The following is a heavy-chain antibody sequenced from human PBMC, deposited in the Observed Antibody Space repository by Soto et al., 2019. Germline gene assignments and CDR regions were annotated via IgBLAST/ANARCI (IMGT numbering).Heavy chain of an antibody. CDR3: ARDTTIQLADVFDRTYYYDHGVDV. J-gene: IGHJ6*02. CDR2: IWYDGSKK. Sequence: QVQLVESGGGVVQPGRSLRLSCAASGFTFSSCGMHWVRQAPGKGLEWVAVIWYDGSKKYYADSVKGRFTISRDNSKKTLDLQMNSLRAEDTAVYFCARDTTIQLADVFDRTYYYDHGVDVWGQGTTVTASS. D-gene: IGHD1-1*01. CDR1: GFTFSSCG. V-gene: IGHV3-33*01.